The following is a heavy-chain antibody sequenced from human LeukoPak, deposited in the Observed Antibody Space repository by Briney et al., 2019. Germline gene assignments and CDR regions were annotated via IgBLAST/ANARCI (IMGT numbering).Heavy chain of an antibody. Sequence: GGSLRLSCAASGFTFSSYSMNWVRQAPGKGLEWVSSISSSSSYITYADSVKGRFTISRDNAKNSLHLQMNSLRAEDTAVYYCARDKGRIAVAGNFDYWGQGTLVTVSS. V-gene: IGHV3-21*01. CDR2: ISSSSSYI. CDR3: ARDKGRIAVAGNFDY. D-gene: IGHD6-19*01. J-gene: IGHJ4*02. CDR1: GFTFSSYS.